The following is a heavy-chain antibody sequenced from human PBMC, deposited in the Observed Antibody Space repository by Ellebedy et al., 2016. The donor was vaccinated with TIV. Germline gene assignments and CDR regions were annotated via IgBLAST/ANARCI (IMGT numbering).Heavy chain of an antibody. CDR1: GYTFTGYY. V-gene: IGHV1-46*01. CDR3: ASPGMTTVTNYYMDV. CDR2: INPSGGST. D-gene: IGHD4-17*01. Sequence: ASVKVSXKASGYTFTGYYMHWVRQAPGQGLEWMGIINPSGGSTSYAQKFQGRVTMTRDTSTSTVYMELSSLRSEDTAVYYCASPGMTTVTNYYMDVWGKGTTVTVSS. J-gene: IGHJ6*03.